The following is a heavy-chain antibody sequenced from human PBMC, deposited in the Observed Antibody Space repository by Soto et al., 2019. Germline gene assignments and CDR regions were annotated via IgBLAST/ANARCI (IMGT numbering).Heavy chain of an antibody. CDR3: ARAHYGSGSYYDY. CDR2: INHSGST. D-gene: IGHD3-10*01. V-gene: IGHV4-34*01. Sequence: ASETLSLTCAVYGGSFSGYYWSWIRQPPGKGLEWIGEINHSGSTNYNPSLKSRVTISVDTSKNQFSLKLSFVTAADTAVYYCARAHYGSGSYYDYWGQGTLVTVSS. CDR1: GGSFSGYY. J-gene: IGHJ4*02.